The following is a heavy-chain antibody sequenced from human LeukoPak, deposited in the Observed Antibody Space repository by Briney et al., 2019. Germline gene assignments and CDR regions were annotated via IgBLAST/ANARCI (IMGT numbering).Heavy chain of an antibody. CDR1: GFTFSSYG. CDR2: IWYDGSNK. J-gene: IGHJ6*02. Sequence: GGPLRLSCAASGFTFSSYGMHWVRQAPGKGLEWVAVIWYDGSNKYYADSVKGRFTISRDNSKNTLYLQMNSLRAEDTAVYYYGSGSYYYYGMDVWGQGTTVTVSS. D-gene: IGHD3-10*01. V-gene: IGHV3-33*01. CDR3: GSGSYYYYGMDV.